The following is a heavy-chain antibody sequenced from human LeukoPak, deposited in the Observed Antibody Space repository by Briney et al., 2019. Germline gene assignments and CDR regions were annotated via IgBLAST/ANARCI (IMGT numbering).Heavy chain of an antibody. CDR2: ISSSGGTT. CDR1: GFTFSSYA. V-gene: IGHV3-23*01. CDR3: AEGGYYDSSGYVGGY. Sequence: GGSLRLSCTASGFTFSSYAMSWVRQAPGKGLEWVSTISSSGGTTYYADSVKGRLTISRDNSKNTLYLQMSSLRAEDTAVYYCAEGGYYDSSGYVGGYWGQGNLVAVSS. D-gene: IGHD3-22*01. J-gene: IGHJ4*02.